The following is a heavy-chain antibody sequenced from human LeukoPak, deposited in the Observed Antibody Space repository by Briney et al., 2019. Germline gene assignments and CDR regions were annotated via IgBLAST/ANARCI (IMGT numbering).Heavy chain of an antibody. CDR2: INHSGST. CDR3: LLGYYQRAFDI. V-gene: IGHV4-34*01. J-gene: IGHJ3*02. Sequence: PSETLSLTCAVYGGSFSGYYWSWIRQPPGKGLEWIGEINHSGSTNYNPSPKSRVTISVDTSKNQFSLKLSSVTAADTAVYYCLLGYYQRAFDIWGQGTMVTVSS. CDR1: GGSFSGYY. D-gene: IGHD3-22*01.